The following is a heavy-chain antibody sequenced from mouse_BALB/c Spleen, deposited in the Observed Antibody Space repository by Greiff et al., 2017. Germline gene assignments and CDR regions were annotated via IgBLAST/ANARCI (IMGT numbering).Heavy chain of an antibody. CDR2: ISDGGSYT. J-gene: IGHJ1*01. V-gene: IGHV5-4*02. Sequence: EVQLMESGGGLVKPGGSLKLSCAASGFTFSDYYMHWVRQTPEKRLEWVATISDGGSYTYYPDSEKGRITITRDNATNNLYLQMSSLKSEDTAMYYCARCGNYGYFDDWGAGTTVTVSS. D-gene: IGHD1-1*02. CDR1: GFTFSDYY. CDR3: ARCGNYGYFDD.